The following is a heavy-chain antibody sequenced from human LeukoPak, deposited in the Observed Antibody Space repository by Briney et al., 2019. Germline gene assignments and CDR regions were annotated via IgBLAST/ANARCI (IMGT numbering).Heavy chain of an antibody. J-gene: IGHJ6*02. D-gene: IGHD2-2*01. CDR2: IRGSGGNT. CDR1: RFSFSSYD. V-gene: IGHV3-23*01. CDR3: ARESCSSTTCRYYYGMDV. Sequence: PGGSLRLSCAVSRFSFSSYDMSWVRQAPGKGLEWVSAIRGSGGNTFYADSVKGRFTISRDNAKNSVYLQMNSLRAEDTAVYYCARESCSSTTCRYYYGMDVWGQGTTVTVSS.